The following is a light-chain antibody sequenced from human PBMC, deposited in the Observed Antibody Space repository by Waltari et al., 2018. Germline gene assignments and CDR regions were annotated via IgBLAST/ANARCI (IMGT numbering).Light chain of an antibody. Sequence: DIVMTQSPEFLAVSLGERATINCKSSQSVLYNSNDKNYVAWYQQKPGQPPKLLIYGASTRQSRVPDRFSGSVSGTDFTLTINSLQAEDVAVYYGQQYYSRRTFGRGTRVEIK. CDR2: GAS. V-gene: IGKV4-1*01. CDR3: QQYYSRRT. J-gene: IGKJ1*01. CDR1: QSVLYNSNDKNY.